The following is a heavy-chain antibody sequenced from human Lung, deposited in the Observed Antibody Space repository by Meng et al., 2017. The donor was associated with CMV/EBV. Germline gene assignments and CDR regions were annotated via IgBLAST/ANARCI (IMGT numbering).Heavy chain of an antibody. CDR2: IPHRGSS. CDR3: LRRSGGSV. CDR1: GHSITNHNW. D-gene: IGHD3-10*01. V-gene: IGHV4-4*02. Sequence: QVQLRESAPALVKPSETLSLTCAVSGHSITNHNWWAWVRQPPGKGLEWIGEIPHRGSSAYNPSLKSRVSMSIDKSKNQFSLKLTSVTAADTAVYHCLRRSGGSVWGQGTLVTVSS. J-gene: IGHJ1*01.